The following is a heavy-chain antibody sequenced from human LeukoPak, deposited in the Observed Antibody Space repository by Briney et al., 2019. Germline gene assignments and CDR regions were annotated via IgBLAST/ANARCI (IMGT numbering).Heavy chain of an antibody. Sequence: GGSLRLSCAASGFPFDDYAMLWVRQAPGKGLEWVSFISWHGETTYYADSVKGRFTISRHNAKNSLYLQMNSLRAEDTAVYYCARDRDNVAGTLGHFDYWGQGTLVTVSS. V-gene: IGHV3-43D*03. CDR1: GFPFDDYA. CDR3: ARDRDNVAGTLGHFDY. J-gene: IGHJ4*02. CDR2: ISWHGETT. D-gene: IGHD6-19*01.